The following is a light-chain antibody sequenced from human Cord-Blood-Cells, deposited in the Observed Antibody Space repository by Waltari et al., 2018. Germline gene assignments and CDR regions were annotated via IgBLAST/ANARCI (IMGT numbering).Light chain of an antibody. CDR2: AAS. CDR3: QQYYSYPLT. J-gene: IGKJ4*01. Sequence: AIRMTQSPSSLSASTCDRVTITCRASQGISSYLAWYQQKPGKAPKLLIYAASTLQSGVPSRFSGSGSGTDFTLTISCLQSEDFATYYCQQYYSYPLTFGGGTKVEIK. CDR1: QGISSY. V-gene: IGKV1-8*01.